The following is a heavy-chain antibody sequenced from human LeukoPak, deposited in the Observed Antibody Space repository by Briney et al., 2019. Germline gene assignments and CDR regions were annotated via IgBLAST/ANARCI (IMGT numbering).Heavy chain of an antibody. CDR2: IYPGDSDT. CDR3: ARLDIVVVVAATPLDKMRAFDI. Sequence: GESLKISCKGSGYSFTSYWIGWVRRMPGKGLEWMGIIYPGDSDTRYSPSFQGQVTISADKSISTAYLQWSSLKASDTAMYYCARLDIVVVVAATPLDKMRAFDIWGQGTMVTVSS. V-gene: IGHV5-51*01. J-gene: IGHJ3*02. CDR1: GYSFTSYW. D-gene: IGHD2-15*01.